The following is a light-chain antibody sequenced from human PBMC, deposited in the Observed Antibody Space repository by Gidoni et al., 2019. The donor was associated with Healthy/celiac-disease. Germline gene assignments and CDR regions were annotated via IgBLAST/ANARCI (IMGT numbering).Light chain of an antibody. CDR2: EVS. J-gene: IGLJ3*02. CDR3: SSYTSSSTLGRV. V-gene: IGLV2-14*01. Sequence: QSALTQPASVSGSPGQSITISCTGTSSDVGGYNYVSWYQQHPGKAPKLMIYEVSNRPSGVSNRFSGSKSGNTASPTISGLQAEDEADYYCSSYTSSSTLGRVFGGGTKLTVL. CDR1: SSDVGGYNY.